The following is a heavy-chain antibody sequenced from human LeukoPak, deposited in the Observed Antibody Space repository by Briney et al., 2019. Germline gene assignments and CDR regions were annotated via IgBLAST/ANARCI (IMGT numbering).Heavy chain of an antibody. CDR3: AREWGNAGLFDY. J-gene: IGHJ4*02. Sequence: SQTTSLTCTVSGGSMSSGSYYWSWIRQPAGKGLEWIGRIYTSGSTKYNPSVESRVTISVDTPKNQFSLKLNSVTAADTAVYYCAREWGNAGLFDYWGQGTLVTVSS. CDR2: IYTSGST. CDR1: GGSMSSGSYY. D-gene: IGHD1-26*01. V-gene: IGHV4-61*02.